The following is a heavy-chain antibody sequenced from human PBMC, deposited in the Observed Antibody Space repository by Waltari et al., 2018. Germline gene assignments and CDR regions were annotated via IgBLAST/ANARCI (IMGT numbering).Heavy chain of an antibody. CDR3: VRESYGNDI. V-gene: IGHV3-15*01. CDR1: GYPLHDAW. D-gene: IGHD4-17*01. J-gene: IGHJ4*02. Sequence: QLVQSGGGLVRPGESLRLSWVGSGYPLHDAWMSWVRQAPAKGLEWVGRIKREVDGGTAEYIESVKDRFTISRDDSKNTLYLQMNSLKSEDSAVYFCVRESYGNDIWGQGTLVTVSS. CDR2: IKREVDGGTA.